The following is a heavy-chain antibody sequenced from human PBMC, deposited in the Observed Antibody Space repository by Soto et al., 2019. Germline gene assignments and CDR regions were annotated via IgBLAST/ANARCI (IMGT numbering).Heavy chain of an antibody. CDR3: ARAPYSSGWWGFDY. V-gene: IGHV3-74*01. D-gene: IGHD6-19*01. Sequence: GGSLRLSCAASGFTFSSYWMHWVRQASGKGLVWVSRINSDGSSTSCADSVKGRFTISRDNAKNTLYLQMNSLRTEDTAVYYCARAPYSSGWWGFDYWGQGT. J-gene: IGHJ4*02. CDR1: GFTFSSYW. CDR2: INSDGSST.